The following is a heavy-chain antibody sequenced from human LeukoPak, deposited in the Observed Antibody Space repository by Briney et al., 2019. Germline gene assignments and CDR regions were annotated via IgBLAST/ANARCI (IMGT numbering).Heavy chain of an antibody. V-gene: IGHV1-18*01. D-gene: IGHD2-15*01. J-gene: IGHJ4*02. Sequence: RASVKVSCKASGYTFTSYSISWVRQAPGQGLEWMGWISSYNGSTIYAQKVKGRVTMTTDTSTSTAYMELRSLKSDDTAVYYCARASYCSGGSCSSDYWGQGTLVTVSS. CDR1: GYTFTSYS. CDR3: ARASYCSGGSCSSDY. CDR2: ISSYNGST.